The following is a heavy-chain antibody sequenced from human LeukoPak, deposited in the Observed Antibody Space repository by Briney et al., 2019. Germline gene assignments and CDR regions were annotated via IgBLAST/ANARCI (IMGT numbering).Heavy chain of an antibody. V-gene: IGHV3-53*01. CDR2: ISGGGST. Sequence: PGGSLRLSCAASGFTVSDNYTSWVRKAPGKGLEWFSAISGGGSTYYADSVKGRFTISRDNSKNTLYLQVNSLRAEDTAAYYCAKSEGSSSARRFDYWGQGTLVTVSS. J-gene: IGHJ4*02. CDR3: AKSEGSSSARRFDY. CDR1: GFTVSDNY. D-gene: IGHD6-19*01.